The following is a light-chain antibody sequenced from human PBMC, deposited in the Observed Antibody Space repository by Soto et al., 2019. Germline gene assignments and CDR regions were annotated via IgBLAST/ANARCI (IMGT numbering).Light chain of an antibody. J-gene: IGKJ1*01. CDR1: QSVSSY. Sequence: EIVLTQSPATLSLSPGERASLSCRASQSVSSYLAWYQQKPGQAPRLLIYDASNRATGIPDRFSGSGSGTDFTLTISRLEPEDFALYFCQQYGSSPTWTFGQGTKVDIK. CDR3: QQYGSSPTWT. V-gene: IGKV3-20*01. CDR2: DAS.